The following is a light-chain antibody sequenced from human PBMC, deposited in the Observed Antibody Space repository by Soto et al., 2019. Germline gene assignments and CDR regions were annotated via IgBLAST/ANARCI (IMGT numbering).Light chain of an antibody. V-gene: IGLV2-14*01. CDR3: SSYTSSATWV. J-gene: IGLJ3*02. CDR1: SSDVGGYNY. Sequence: QSVLTQPASVSGSPGQSITISCTGTSSDVGGYNYVSWYQQHPGKAPKLMIYEVSNRPSGVSNRFSGFKSGNTASLIISGLQTEDEADYYCSSYTSSATWVFGGGTKVTVL. CDR2: EVS.